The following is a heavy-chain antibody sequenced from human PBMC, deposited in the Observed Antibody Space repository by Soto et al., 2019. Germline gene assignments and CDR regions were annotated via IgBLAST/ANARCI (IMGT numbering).Heavy chain of an antibody. CDR2: INYVGRTS. CDR1: GDSMSGFY. CDR3: ARFRRNYFDY. V-gene: IGHV4-59*01. J-gene: IGHJ4*02. D-gene: IGHD3-10*01. Sequence: QVQLQESGPGLVKPSETLSLTCTVSGDSMSGFYWSWIRQTPGKGLEWIGYINYVGRTSYYSPSLQSRVTISLDSSKNQFSLILSSVTAADTAVYFWARFRRNYFDYWGQGTLVSVSS.